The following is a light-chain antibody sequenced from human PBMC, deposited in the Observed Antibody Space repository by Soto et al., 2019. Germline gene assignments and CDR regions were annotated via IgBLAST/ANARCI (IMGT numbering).Light chain of an antibody. CDR2: AAS. Sequence: IVLTQSPATLSLSPGERATLSCRASQSVSSNLAWYQQKPGQAPRLLIYAASSRATGIPDRFSGTGSGTDFTLTISRLEPEDFAVYYCQQYSSSRTFGQGTKVDIK. J-gene: IGKJ1*01. CDR1: QSVSSN. V-gene: IGKV3-20*01. CDR3: QQYSSSRT.